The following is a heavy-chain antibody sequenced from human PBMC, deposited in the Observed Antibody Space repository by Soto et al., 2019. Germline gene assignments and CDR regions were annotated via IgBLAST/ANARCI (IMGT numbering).Heavy chain of an antibody. CDR2: ISSSSSYI. D-gene: IGHD3-3*01. J-gene: IGHJ5*02. CDR3: ASLGYDFWSGYIP. Sequence: VPKGPGKGLEWVSSISSSSSYIYYADSVKGRFTISRDNAKNSLYLQMNSLRAEDTAVYYCASLGYDFWSGYIPWCQGTLVTVS. V-gene: IGHV3-21*01.